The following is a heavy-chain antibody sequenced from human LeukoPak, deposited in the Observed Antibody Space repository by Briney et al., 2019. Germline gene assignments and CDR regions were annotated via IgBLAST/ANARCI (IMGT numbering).Heavy chain of an antibody. J-gene: IGHJ3*02. V-gene: IGHV1-2*02. CDR3: ATSTGYSYSWEAFDI. D-gene: IGHD5-12*01. CDR1: ANIFTTYY. Sequence: ASVKVSCKPSANIFTTYYMHWVRQAPGQGLEWMGWMSLNSGATNYEQKLQGRVTLTRDTSISTAYMDLTSLRSDDTAVYYCATSTGYSYSWEAFDIWGQGTMVTVSS. CDR2: MSLNSGAT.